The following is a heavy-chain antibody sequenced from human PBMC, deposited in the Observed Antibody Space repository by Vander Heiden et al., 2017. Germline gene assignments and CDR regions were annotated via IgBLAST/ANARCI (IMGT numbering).Heavy chain of an antibody. CDR1: GGSISSGYY. Sequence: QVQLQESGPGLVKPSQTLSLTCSVSGGSISSGYYWAWIRQHPGEGPEWIGYISYGGTTYYNAALKSRAAISVDTFMNHFYLNLHSVTAADTAVYYCARAPDTVVHDYFDSWGPGTQVTVSS. J-gene: IGHJ4*02. V-gene: IGHV4-31*03. CDR2: ISYGGTT. D-gene: IGHD2-8*02. CDR3: ARAPDTVVHDYFDS.